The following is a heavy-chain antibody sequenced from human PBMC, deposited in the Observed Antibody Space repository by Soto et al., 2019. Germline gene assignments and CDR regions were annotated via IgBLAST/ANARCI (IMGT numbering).Heavy chain of an antibody. CDR1: GFTFTSSA. Sequence: SVKVSCKASGFTFTSSAVQWVRQARGQRLEWIGWIVVGSGNTNYAQKFQERVTITRDMSTSTAYMELSSLRSEDTAVYYCAAPGGSIAAPYYYYYYGMDVWGQGTTVTVSS. D-gene: IGHD6-6*01. CDR3: AAPGGSIAAPYYYYYYGMDV. V-gene: IGHV1-58*01. J-gene: IGHJ6*02. CDR2: IVVGSGNT.